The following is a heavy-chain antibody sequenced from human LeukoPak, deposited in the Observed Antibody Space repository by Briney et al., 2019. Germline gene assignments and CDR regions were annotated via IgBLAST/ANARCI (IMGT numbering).Heavy chain of an antibody. D-gene: IGHD3-3*01. Sequence: GGSLILSCAASGFTFSSYAMSWVRQAPGKGLEGVSAISGSGGSTYYADSLKGRFTISRDNSKNTLYLQMNSLRAEDTAVYYCAAPRLYYDFWSGYYWGQGTLVTVSS. CDR3: AAPRLYYDFWSGYY. V-gene: IGHV3-23*01. CDR1: GFTFSSYA. CDR2: ISGSGGST. J-gene: IGHJ4*02.